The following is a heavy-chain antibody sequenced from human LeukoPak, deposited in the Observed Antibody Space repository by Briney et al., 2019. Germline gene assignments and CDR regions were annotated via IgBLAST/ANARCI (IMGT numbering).Heavy chain of an antibody. CDR1: GFTFSNAW. V-gene: IGHV3-15*01. CDR2: IKSKTDGGTT. J-gene: IGHJ4*02. CDR3: MSYCSSTSCQLDY. D-gene: IGHD2-2*01. Sequence: GGSLRLSCAASGFTFSNAWMSWVRQAPGKGLEWVGCIKSKTDGGTTDYAAPVKGRFTISRDDSKNTLYLQMNSLKTEDTAVYYCMSYCSSTSCQLDYWGQGTLVTVSS.